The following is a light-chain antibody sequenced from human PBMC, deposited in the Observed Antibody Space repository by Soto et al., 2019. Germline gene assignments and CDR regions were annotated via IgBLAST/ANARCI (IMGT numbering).Light chain of an antibody. V-gene: IGKV1-33*01. J-gene: IGKJ3*01. Sequence: DIQMTQSPSSLSASVGDRVTITCQASPDITVYLNWCQHKPGKAPKLLIYDASILEAGVPSRFSRSGSGSDFTFAISGLQPDDVATYYCQECDYRPIFGPGTTVDVK. CDR3: QECDYRPI. CDR2: DAS. CDR1: PDITVY.